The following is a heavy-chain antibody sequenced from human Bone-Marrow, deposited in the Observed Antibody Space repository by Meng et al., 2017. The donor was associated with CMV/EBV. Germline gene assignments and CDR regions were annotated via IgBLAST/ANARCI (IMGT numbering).Heavy chain of an antibody. CDR2: IRYDGSNK. V-gene: IGHV3-30*02. Sequence: GGSLRLSCTASGFTFANYEMNWVRQAPGKGLEWVAFIRYDGSNKYYADSVKGRFTISRDNSKNTLYLQMNSLRAEDTAVYYCACQETYYYDSSGYYCDYWGQGTLVTVSS. CDR3: ACQETYYYDSSGYYCDY. J-gene: IGHJ4*02. D-gene: IGHD3-22*01. CDR1: GFTFANYE.